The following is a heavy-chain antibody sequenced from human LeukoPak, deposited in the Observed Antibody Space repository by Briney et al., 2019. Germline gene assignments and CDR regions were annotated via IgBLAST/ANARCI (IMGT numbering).Heavy chain of an antibody. CDR3: ARDGSGMDV. Sequence: SETLSLTCTVSGGSISSYYWSWIRQPPGKGLEWIGYMYYSGSPNYNPSLKSRVTISVDTSKNQFSLKLSSVTAADTAVYYCARDGSGMDVWGQGTTVTVSS. D-gene: IGHD1-26*01. J-gene: IGHJ6*02. V-gene: IGHV4-59*01. CDR1: GGSISSYY. CDR2: MYYSGSP.